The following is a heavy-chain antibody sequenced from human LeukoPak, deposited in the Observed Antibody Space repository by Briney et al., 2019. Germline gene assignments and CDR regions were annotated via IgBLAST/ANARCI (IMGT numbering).Heavy chain of an antibody. CDR2: ISSSSSYI. Sequence: GGSLRLSCAASGFTFSSYEMNWVRQAPGKGLEWVSSISSSSSYIYYADSVKGRFTISRDNAKNSLYLQMNSLRAEDTAVYYCARAPHDSSGYYYAPLGAAFDIWGQGTMVTVSS. J-gene: IGHJ3*02. V-gene: IGHV3-21*01. CDR3: ARAPHDSSGYYYAPLGAAFDI. CDR1: GFTFSSYE. D-gene: IGHD3-22*01.